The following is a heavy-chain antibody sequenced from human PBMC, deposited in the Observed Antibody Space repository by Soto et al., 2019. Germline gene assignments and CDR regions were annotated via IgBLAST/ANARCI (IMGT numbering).Heavy chain of an antibody. CDR2: IIPMIGST. CDR1: GGNFSSYA. Sequence: GASVKVSCKASGGNFSSYAVTWVRQAPGQGLEWMGGIIPMIGSTNYAEKFQGRVAITADEFTSTAYMELNSLRSEDTAVYYCARGGSDRDYWGQGTLVTVSS. V-gene: IGHV1-69*13. CDR3: ARGGSDRDY. J-gene: IGHJ4*02.